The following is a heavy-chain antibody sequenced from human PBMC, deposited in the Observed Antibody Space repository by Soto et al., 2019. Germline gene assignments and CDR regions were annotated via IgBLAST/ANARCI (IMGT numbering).Heavy chain of an antibody. CDR3: VRCRLCGSGRDYLDY. V-gene: IGHV3-74*01. CDR1: GFTFSNYW. J-gene: IGHJ4*02. D-gene: IGHD3-10*01. CDR2: VNIDGSSA. Sequence: EVQLVESGGGLVQPGGSLRLSCAASGFTFSNYWMYWVRQAPGKGLVWVSRVNIDGSSANYADSVKGRFTISRDNAKNTMYLQLSSLRAEDTAMYYGVRCRLCGSGRDYLDYWGQGTLGSVSS.